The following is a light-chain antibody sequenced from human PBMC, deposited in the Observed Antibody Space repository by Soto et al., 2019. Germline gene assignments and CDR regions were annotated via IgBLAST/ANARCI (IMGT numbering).Light chain of an antibody. CDR1: QSVSASY. CDR3: QQYGSPPPT. CDR2: GAS. J-gene: IGKJ4*01. V-gene: IGKV3-20*01. Sequence: EVVLTQSPGTLSLSPGERATLSCRASQSVSASYLGWYQQKPGQAPRLLIYGASIRATGIPDRFSGSGSGTDFTLTISRLEPEDFAVYYCQQYGSPPPTFGGGTKVEIK.